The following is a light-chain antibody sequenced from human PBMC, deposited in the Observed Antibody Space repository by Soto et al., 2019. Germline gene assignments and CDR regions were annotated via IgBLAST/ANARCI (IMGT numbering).Light chain of an antibody. V-gene: IGKV1-9*01. CDR1: QGISSY. Sequence: IQLTQSPSPLSASVGARVSITCRASQGISSYLAWYQQKPGKAPKLLTYAASTLEIGVPSRFSSSGSGTDFTLTTSSLQPEDFATYYCQQLNSYPFTFGPGAKVDI. CDR3: QQLNSYPFT. CDR2: AAS. J-gene: IGKJ3*01.